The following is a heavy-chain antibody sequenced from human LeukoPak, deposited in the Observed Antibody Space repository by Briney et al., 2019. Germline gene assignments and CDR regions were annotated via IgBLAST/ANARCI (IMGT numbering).Heavy chain of an antibody. D-gene: IGHD3-3*01. CDR1: GFTFSSYA. J-gene: IGHJ4*02. Sequence: GGSLRLSCAASGFTFSSYAMSWVRQAPGKGLEWVSCISSSGYTIYYADSVKGRFTISRDNAKNSLYLQMDSLRAEDTAVYYCARDSGVVHQGPGYWGQGTLVTVSS. V-gene: IGHV3-48*04. CDR2: ISSSGYTI. CDR3: ARDSGVVHQGPGY.